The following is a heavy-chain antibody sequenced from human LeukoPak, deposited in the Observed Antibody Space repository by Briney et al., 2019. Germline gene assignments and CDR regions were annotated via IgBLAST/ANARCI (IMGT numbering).Heavy chain of an antibody. J-gene: IGHJ5*02. CDR2: IYYSGST. CDR1: GGSISSYY. V-gene: IGHV4-59*08. Sequence: SETLSLTCTVSGGSISSYYWSWIRQPPGKGLEWIGYIYYSGSTNYNPSLKSRVTISVDTSKNQFSLRVTSVTAADTAMYYCAKRQGPTSGSYDYFDPWGPGTLVTVSS. D-gene: IGHD1-26*01. CDR3: AKRQGPTSGSYDYFDP.